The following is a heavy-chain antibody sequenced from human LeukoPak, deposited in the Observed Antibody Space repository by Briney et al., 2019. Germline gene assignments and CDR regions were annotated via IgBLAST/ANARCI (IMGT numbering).Heavy chain of an antibody. CDR1: GGSISSGGYS. CDR2: IYHSGST. CDR3: ARHAYSGSYYASYYFDY. J-gene: IGHJ4*02. Sequence: PSQTLSLTCAVSGGSISSGGYSWSWIRQPPGKGLEWIGYIYHSGSTYYNPSLKSRVTISVDRSKNQFSLKLSSVAAADTAVYYCARHAYSGSYYASYYFDYWGQGTLVTVSS. V-gene: IGHV4-30-2*01. D-gene: IGHD1-26*01.